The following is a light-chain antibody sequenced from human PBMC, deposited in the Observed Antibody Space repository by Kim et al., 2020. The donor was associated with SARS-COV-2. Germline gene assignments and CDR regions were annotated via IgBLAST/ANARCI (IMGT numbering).Light chain of an antibody. V-gene: IGLV3-10*01. J-gene: IGLJ3*02. CDR2: EDN. CDR3: YSTDSSGNHRV. CDR1: ALPKKY. Sequence: SYELTQPPSVSVPPGQTARITCSGDALPKKYAYWYQQKSGQAPVLVIYEDNKRPSVIPERFSGSSSGTRATLSISGAQVEDEADYYCYSTDSSGNHRVFGGGTQLTVL.